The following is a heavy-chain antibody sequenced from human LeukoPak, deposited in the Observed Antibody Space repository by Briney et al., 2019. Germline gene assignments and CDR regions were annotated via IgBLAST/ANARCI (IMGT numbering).Heavy chain of an antibody. D-gene: IGHD4-11*01. CDR1: GGSFSGYY. CDR2: INHSGST. J-gene: IGHJ3*02. Sequence: PSETLSLTCAVYGGSFSGYYWSWIRQPPGKGLEWIGEINHSGSTNYNPSLKSRVTISVDTSKNQFSLKLSSVTAADTAVYYCARVDYSNYGDAFDIWGQGTMVTVSS. CDR3: ARVDYSNYGDAFDI. V-gene: IGHV4-34*01.